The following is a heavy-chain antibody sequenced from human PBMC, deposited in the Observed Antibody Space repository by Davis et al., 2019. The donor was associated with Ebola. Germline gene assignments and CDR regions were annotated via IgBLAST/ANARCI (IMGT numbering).Heavy chain of an antibody. CDR1: GFTFSKYW. CDR3: AKVLHAKTMYDYYYGLDV. J-gene: IGHJ6*02. D-gene: IGHD2-8*01. CDR2: INSDGSSS. Sequence: PGGSLRLSCAASGFTFSKYWMHWVRQTPGKGLMWVSRINSDGSSSTREYADSVKGRFTISRDNDKNTLYLQMNNLRAEDTGVYYCAKVLHAKTMYDYYYGLDVWGQGTTVTVSS. V-gene: IGHV3-74*03.